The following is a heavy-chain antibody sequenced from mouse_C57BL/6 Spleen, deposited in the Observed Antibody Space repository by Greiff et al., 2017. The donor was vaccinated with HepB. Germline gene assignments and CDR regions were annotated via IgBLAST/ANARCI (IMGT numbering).Heavy chain of an antibody. D-gene: IGHD2-4*01. V-gene: IGHV5-4*01. Sequence: EVQRVESGGGLVKPGGSLKLSCAASGFTFSSYAMSWVRQTPEKRLEWVATISDGGSYTYYPDNVKGRFTISRDNAKNHLYLQMSHLKSEDTAMYYCARVYDYDGFAYWGQGTLVTVSA. CDR1: GFTFSSYA. CDR2: ISDGGSYT. CDR3: ARVYDYDGFAY. J-gene: IGHJ3*01.